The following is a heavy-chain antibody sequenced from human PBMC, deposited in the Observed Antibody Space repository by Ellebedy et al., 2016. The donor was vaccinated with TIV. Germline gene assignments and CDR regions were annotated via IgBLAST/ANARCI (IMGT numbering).Heavy chain of an antibody. CDR1: DFTFSAYW. Sequence: GGSLRLSCAASDFTFSAYWMHWVRQVPGKGLEWLSYINGEGSSTVYADSVKGRVTISRDNAKNTLYLQMNSLRAGDTAVYYCVRGLADYWGHGTLVTVSS. V-gene: IGHV3-74*01. CDR2: INGEGSST. J-gene: IGHJ4*01. CDR3: VRGLADY.